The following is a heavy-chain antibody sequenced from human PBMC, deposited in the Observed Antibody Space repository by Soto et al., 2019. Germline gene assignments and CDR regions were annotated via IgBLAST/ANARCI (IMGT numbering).Heavy chain of an antibody. CDR3: ARSYGSGSLAFDY. D-gene: IGHD3-10*01. J-gene: IGHJ4*02. CDR2: VIPVLRMS. Sequence: QVHLVQSGVEVKKPGSSVKVSCKASGDTFSSYTINWVRQAPGLVLEWMGRVIPVLRMSDYALKFQGRVTMTADRSTNTAYMELSSLRSEYTATYYCARSYGSGSLAFDYWGQGALVTVSS. V-gene: IGHV1-69*02. CDR1: GDTFSSYT.